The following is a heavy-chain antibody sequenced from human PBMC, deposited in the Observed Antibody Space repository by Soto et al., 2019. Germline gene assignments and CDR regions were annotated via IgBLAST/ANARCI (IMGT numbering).Heavy chain of an antibody. Sequence: PSETLSLTCTVSGDSISSSAYYWGWIRQPPGKGLEWIGNIYSSGSTFYNPSLKSRVTISVDTFKNQFSLSLISVTAADTAVYYCARRGSGSSFDYSGQGTLVTVSS. CDR3: ARRGSGSSFDY. V-gene: IGHV4-39*01. D-gene: IGHD3-10*01. CDR2: IYSSGST. CDR1: GDSISSSAYY. J-gene: IGHJ4*01.